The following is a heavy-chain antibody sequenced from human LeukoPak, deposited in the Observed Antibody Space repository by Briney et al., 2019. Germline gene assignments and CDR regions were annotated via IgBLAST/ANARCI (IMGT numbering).Heavy chain of an antibody. Sequence: GASVKVSCKTSGYSFTDYYMHWVRQAPGQGLEWMGWINPNSGGTSSAQKFRGRVTMTRDTSITTVYMEVSWLTSDDTAIYYRARADRLDGGPYLIGPWGQGTLVTVSS. CDR1: GYSFTDYY. D-gene: IGHD2-21*01. V-gene: IGHV1-2*02. J-gene: IGHJ5*02. CDR3: ARADRLDGGPYLIGP. CDR2: INPNSGGT.